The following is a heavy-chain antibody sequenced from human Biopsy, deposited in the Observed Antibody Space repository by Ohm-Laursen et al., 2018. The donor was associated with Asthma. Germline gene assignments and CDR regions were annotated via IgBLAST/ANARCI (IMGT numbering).Heavy chain of an antibody. CDR1: GFAVSRDH. J-gene: IGHJ4*02. V-gene: IGHV3-53*01. CDR3: ARGDSSNWSHYYFDY. CDR2: IYSGGTS. Sequence: ETLSLTCAASGFAVSRDHMFWVRPAPGKGLEWVSVIYSGGTSHIADSVRGRFTISRDYSKNTLYLQMHSLRAEDTAVYYCARGDSSNWSHYYFDYWGQGTLVTVSS. D-gene: IGHD3-22*01.